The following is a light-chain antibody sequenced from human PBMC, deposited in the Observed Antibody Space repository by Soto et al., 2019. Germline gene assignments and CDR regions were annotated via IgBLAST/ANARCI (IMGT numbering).Light chain of an antibody. V-gene: IGLV2-14*03. J-gene: IGLJ2*01. CDR1: SNDIGGYNY. CDR3: SSYGASSTL. CDR2: DVS. Sequence: QSALTQPASVSESPGQSITIPCTGTSNDIGGYNYVSWYQQHPGKVPKLMIFDVSYRPSGISDRFSGSKSGNTASLTISGLQPEDEADYYCSSYGASSTLFGGGTKLTVL.